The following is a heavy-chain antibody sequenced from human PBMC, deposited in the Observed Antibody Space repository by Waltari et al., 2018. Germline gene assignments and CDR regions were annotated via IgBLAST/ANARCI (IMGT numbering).Heavy chain of an antibody. CDR2: IKPDSGVT. J-gene: IGHJ4*02. CDR3: VRDFDWGPDY. V-gene: IGHV1-2*02. D-gene: IGHD3-9*01. CDR1: GYSFSDHY. Sequence: QVQLVQSGAEVMTPGASVKVACKPSGYSFSDHYLHWVRQAPGQGLDWMGWIKPDSGVTYYAQEFQGRVTLTGDMSISTVYMDFSSLTSDDTAIYYCVRDFDWGPDYWGQGTLVTVSS.